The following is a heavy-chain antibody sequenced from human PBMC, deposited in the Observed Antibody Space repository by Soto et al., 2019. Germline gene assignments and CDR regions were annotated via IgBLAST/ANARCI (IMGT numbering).Heavy chain of an antibody. J-gene: IGHJ4*02. D-gene: IGHD6-19*01. CDR2: IYYSGST. CDR3: ARPRGGVAGTGYYFDY. V-gene: IGHV4-39*01. Sequence: SETLSLTCTVSGGSISSSSYYWGWIRQPPGKGLEWIGSIYYSGSTYYNPSLKSRVTISVDTSKNQFSLKLSSVTAADTAVYYCARPRGGVAGTGYYFDYWGQGTLVTVSS. CDR1: GGSISSSSYY.